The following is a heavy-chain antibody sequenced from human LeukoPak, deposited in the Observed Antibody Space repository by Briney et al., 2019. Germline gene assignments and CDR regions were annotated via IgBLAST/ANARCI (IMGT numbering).Heavy chain of an antibody. CDR3: ARGIKTVAGTYYYYYMDV. V-gene: IGHV1-2*02. D-gene: IGHD6-13*01. J-gene: IGHJ6*03. CDR1: GYTFTSYD. Sequence: ASVKVSCKASGYTFTSYDINWVRQATGQGLEWMGWMNPNSAGTNYAPNFQGRVTMTRDTTISTAYMELSRLRSDDTAVYFCARGIKTVAGTYYYYYMDVWGKGTTVTVSS. CDR2: MNPNSAGT.